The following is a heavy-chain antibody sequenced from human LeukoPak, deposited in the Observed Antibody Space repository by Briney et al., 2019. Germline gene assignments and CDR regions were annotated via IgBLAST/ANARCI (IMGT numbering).Heavy chain of an antibody. CDR1: GGSISSYY. J-gene: IGHJ6*02. CDR3: ARGMGYCSSTSCYVYYGMDV. D-gene: IGHD2-2*01. V-gene: IGHV4-59*01. CDR2: IYYSGST. Sequence: SETLSLTCTVSGGSISSYYWSWIRQPPGKGLEWIGYIYYSGSTNYNPSLKRRVTISVDTSKNQFSLKLSSVTAADTAVYYCARGMGYCSSTSCYVYYGMDVWGQGTTVTVSS.